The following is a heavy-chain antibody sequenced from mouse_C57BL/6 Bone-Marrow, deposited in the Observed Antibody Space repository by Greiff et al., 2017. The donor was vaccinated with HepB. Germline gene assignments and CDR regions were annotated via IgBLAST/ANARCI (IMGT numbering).Heavy chain of an antibody. CDR2: IDPSDSYT. V-gene: IGHV1-69*01. CDR1: GYTFTSYW. CDR3: ARVHRGFAY. J-gene: IGHJ3*01. Sequence: QVQLQQPGAELVMPEASVKLSCKASGYTFTSYWMHWVKQRPGQGLEWIGEIDPSDSYTNYNQKFKGKSTLTVDKSSSTAYMQLSSLTSEDSAVYYCARVHRGFAYWGQGTLVTVSA.